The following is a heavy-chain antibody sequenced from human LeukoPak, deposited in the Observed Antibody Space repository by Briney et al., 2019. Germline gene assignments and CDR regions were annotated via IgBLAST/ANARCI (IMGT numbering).Heavy chain of an antibody. CDR1: GGALSSGTYD. Sequence: SETLSLTCSVSGGALSSGTYDWGWIRPPPGKGLEWIGSIYYTGTTYYNPSLRSRVTISVDTPKNHSSMKLSSVTAADTALYYCASAPRQGSIGGLDYWGQGTLVTVSS. V-gene: IGHV4-39*02. CDR3: ASAPRQGSIGGLDY. D-gene: IGHD3-16*01. CDR2: IYYTGTT. J-gene: IGHJ4*02.